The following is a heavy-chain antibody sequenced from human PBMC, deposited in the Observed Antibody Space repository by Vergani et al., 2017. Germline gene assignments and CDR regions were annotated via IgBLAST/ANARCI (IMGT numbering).Heavy chain of an antibody. D-gene: IGHD3-22*01. J-gene: IGHJ4*02. CDR1: GGSISSYNYY. CDR2: MYYSGST. Sequence: QLQLQESGPGLVKPSETLSLTCTVSGGSISSYNYYWGWIRQPPGKGLEWIGSMYYSGSTYYNPSLKSRVTISVDTSKNQFSLKLSSVTAADTAVYYCARHPPYYYDSSGYYPPDYWGQGTLVTVSS. CDR3: ARHPPYYYDSSGYYPPDY. V-gene: IGHV4-39*01.